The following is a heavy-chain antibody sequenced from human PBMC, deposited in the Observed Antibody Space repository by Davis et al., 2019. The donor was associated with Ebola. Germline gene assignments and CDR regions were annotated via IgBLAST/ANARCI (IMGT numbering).Heavy chain of an antibody. CDR3: ARENNGSGPTKYTNWFDP. Sequence: PSETLSLTCTVSGGSVSSGSYYWSWIRQPPGKGLEWIGYIYYSGSTNYNPSLKSRVTISVDTSKNQFSLKLSSVTAADTAVYYCARENNGSGPTKYTNWFDPWGQGTLVTVSS. D-gene: IGHD3-10*01. J-gene: IGHJ5*02. V-gene: IGHV4-61*01. CDR1: GGSVSSGSYY. CDR2: IYYSGST.